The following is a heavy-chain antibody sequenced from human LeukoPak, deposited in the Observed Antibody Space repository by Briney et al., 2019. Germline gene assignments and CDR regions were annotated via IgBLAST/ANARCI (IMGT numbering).Heavy chain of an antibody. CDR2: IYYSGST. V-gene: IGHV4-39*07. J-gene: IGHJ6*03. CDR3: ARLSRPVDKGPIGGYYYYMDV. CDR1: GGSISSSSYY. Sequence: SETLSLTCTVSGGSISSSSYYWGWIRQPPGKGLEWIGSIYYSGSTYYNPSLKSRVTISVDTSKNQFSLKLSSVTAADTAVYYCARLSRPVDKGPIGGYYYYMDVWGKGTTVTISS. D-gene: IGHD3-16*01.